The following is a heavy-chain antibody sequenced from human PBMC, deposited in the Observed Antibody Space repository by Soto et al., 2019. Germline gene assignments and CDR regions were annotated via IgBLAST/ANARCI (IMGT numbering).Heavy chain of an antibody. CDR3: VRSPKIGVRGAF. V-gene: IGHV3-21*01. J-gene: IGHJ1*01. D-gene: IGHD3-16*01. Sequence: GGSLRLSCIASGFSFSGYNMNWVRQAPGKGLEWVSSIKVGSSRIYQPDSMKGRFTISRDDARNSVYLQINSLRAEDTALYFCVRSPKIGVRGAFWGRGTQVTVSS. CDR2: IKVGSSRI. CDR1: GFSFSGYN.